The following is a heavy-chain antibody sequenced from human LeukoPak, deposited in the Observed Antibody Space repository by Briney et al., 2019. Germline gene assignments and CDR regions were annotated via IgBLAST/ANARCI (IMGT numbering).Heavy chain of an antibody. CDR2: IRSKANSYAT. CDR3: TRQYYERSGSYYYYMDV. CDR1: GFTFSGSA. V-gene: IGHV3-73*01. Sequence: GGSLRLSCAASGFTFSGSATHWVRQASGKGLEWVGRIRSKANSYATAYAASVKGRFTISRDDSKNTAYLQMNSLKTEDTAVYYCTRQYYERSGSYYYYMDVWGKGTTVTISS. J-gene: IGHJ6*03. D-gene: IGHD3-22*01.